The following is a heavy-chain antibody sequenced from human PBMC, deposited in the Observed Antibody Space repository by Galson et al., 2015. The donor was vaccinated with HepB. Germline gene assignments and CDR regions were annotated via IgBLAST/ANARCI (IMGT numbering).Heavy chain of an antibody. J-gene: IGHJ6*03. CDR2: ISYDGSGE. D-gene: IGHD3-3*01. CDR1: GFTFSNHA. CDR3: ARQVRILEWLFLGYYMDV. Sequence: SLRLSCAASGFTFSNHAMHWVRQAPGKGLEWVAVISYDGSGENYADSVKARFTVSRDNSKNTFSLQMNALSAEDTALYYCARQVRILEWLFLGYYMDVWGKGTTVIVSS. V-gene: IGHV3-30*04.